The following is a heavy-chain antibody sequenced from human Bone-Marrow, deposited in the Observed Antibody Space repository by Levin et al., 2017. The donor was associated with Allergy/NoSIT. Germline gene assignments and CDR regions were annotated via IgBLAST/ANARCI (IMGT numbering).Heavy chain of an antibody. D-gene: IGHD6-19*01. Sequence: GESLKISCAASGFNFDEYTMHWVRQAPGKGLEWVSLISWDGGSALYADSVKGRFTISRDNSKNSLYVQMNSLRPEDTALYYCAKDLEITGISVAGPFDYWGQGTLVTVSS. CDR3: AKDLEITGISVAGPFDY. CDR2: ISWDGGSA. CDR1: GFNFDEYT. J-gene: IGHJ4*02. V-gene: IGHV3-43*01.